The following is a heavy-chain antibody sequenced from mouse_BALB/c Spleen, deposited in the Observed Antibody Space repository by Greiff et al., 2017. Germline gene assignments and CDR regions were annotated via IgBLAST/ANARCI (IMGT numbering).Heavy chain of an antibody. CDR2: IDPFNGGT. J-gene: IGHJ2*01. V-gene: IGHV1S135*01. CDR1: GYSFTSYY. Sequence: EVKLQESGPELMKPGASVKISCKASGYSFTSYYMHWVKQSHGKSLEWIGYIDPFNGGTSYNQKFKGKATLTVDKSSSTAYMHLSSLTSEDSAVYYCASLTGAYYFDYWGQGTTLTVSS. D-gene: IGHD4-1*01. CDR3: ASLTGAYYFDY.